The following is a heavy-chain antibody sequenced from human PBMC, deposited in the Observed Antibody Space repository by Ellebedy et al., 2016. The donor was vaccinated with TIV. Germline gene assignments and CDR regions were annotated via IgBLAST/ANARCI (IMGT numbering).Heavy chain of an antibody. Sequence: GESLKISCAASGFTVSSNYMNWVRQAPGKGLEWVSVIYSGGTTYYADSVKGRFTISRDNSKNTLYLQMNSLRAEDTAIYYCARIPSGRDWYFDLWGRGTLVTVSP. V-gene: IGHV3-53*01. J-gene: IGHJ2*01. CDR3: ARIPSGRDWYFDL. D-gene: IGHD2-2*02. CDR1: GFTVSSNY. CDR2: IYSGGTT.